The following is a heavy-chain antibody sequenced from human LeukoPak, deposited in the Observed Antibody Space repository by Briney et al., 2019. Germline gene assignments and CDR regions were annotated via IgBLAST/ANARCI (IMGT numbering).Heavy chain of an antibody. Sequence: ASVKVSCKASGYTFTRYYMHWVRQAPEQGLEWMGIINPSGGSTSYAQKFQGRVTMTRDTSTSTVYMELSSLRSEDTAVYYCARRGVGAPATFDYWGQGTLVTVSS. D-gene: IGHD1-26*01. V-gene: IGHV1-46*01. CDR3: ARRGVGAPATFDY. J-gene: IGHJ4*02. CDR1: GYTFTRYY. CDR2: INPSGGST.